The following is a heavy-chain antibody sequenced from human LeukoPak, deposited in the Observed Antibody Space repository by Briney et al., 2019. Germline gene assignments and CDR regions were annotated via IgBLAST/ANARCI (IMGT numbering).Heavy chain of an antibody. J-gene: IGHJ4*02. CDR3: ARENLGPDGGYHY. Sequence: VASVKVSCKASGYTFTGYYMHWVRQAPGQGLEWMGWINPNSGGTNYAQKFQGRVTMTRDTSTSTVYMELSSLRSEDTAVYYCARENLGPDGGYHYWGQGTLVTVSS. CDR2: INPNSGGT. D-gene: IGHD3-16*01. V-gene: IGHV1-2*02. CDR1: GYTFTGYY.